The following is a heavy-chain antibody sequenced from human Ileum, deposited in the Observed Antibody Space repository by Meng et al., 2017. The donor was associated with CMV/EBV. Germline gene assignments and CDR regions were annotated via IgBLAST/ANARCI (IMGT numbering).Heavy chain of an antibody. CDR1: GGPFRSYH. CDR2: IIPIFGTA. CDR3: ARDLNPSAPGGDY. D-gene: IGHD3-16*01. J-gene: IGHJ4*02. Sequence: DCGGPFRSYHIGWMRQAPGQGLEWMGGIIPIFGTANYAQKFQGRVTITTDESTSTAYMELSSLGSEDTAVYYCARDLNPSAPGGDYWGQGTLVTVSS. V-gene: IGHV1-69*05.